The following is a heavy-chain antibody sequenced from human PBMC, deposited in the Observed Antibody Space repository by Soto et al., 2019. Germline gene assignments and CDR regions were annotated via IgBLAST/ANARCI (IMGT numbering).Heavy chain of an antibody. CDR1: GFTFSNFW. CDR3: ASSARGSYGDYS. V-gene: IGHV3-74*01. CDR2: INSDGSST. J-gene: IGHJ4*02. D-gene: IGHD4-17*01. Sequence: EAHLVESGGGLVQPGGSLRLSCAASGFTFSNFWIHWVRQAPGKGLVWVSRINSDGSSTNYADSVKGRFTISRDNAKNTVYLQMHSLRAEDTAMFYCASSARGSYGDYSWGQGTLVTVSP.